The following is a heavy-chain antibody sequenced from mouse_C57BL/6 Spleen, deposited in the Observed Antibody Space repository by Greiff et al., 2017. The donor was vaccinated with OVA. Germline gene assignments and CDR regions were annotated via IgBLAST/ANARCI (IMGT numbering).Heavy chain of an antibody. Sequence: QVQLQQSGAELVKPGASVTISCKASGYAFSSYWMNWVKQRPGKGLEWIGQIYPGDGDTDYKGTFKGKATMTADKSSSTAYMQLSSLTSDDSAVYVCSRAYYSNCDYYSMDYWGQGTSVTFSS. D-gene: IGHD2-5*01. CDR1: GYAFSSYW. CDR3: SRAYYSNCDYYSMDY. J-gene: IGHJ4*01. V-gene: IGHV1-80*01. CDR2: IYPGDGDT.